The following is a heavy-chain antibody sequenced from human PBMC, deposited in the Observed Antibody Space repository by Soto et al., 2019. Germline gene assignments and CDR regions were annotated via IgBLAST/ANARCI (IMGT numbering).Heavy chain of an antibody. CDR1: GFTFDDYA. J-gene: IGHJ4*02. Sequence: SLRLSCAASGFTFDDYAMHWVRQAPGKGLEWVSGISWNSGSIGYADSVKGRFTISRDNAKNSLYLQMNSLRAEDTALYYCAKGLHIVVVTAPFDYWGQGTRVTVSS. CDR2: ISWNSGSI. D-gene: IGHD2-21*02. CDR3: AKGLHIVVVTAPFDY. V-gene: IGHV3-9*01.